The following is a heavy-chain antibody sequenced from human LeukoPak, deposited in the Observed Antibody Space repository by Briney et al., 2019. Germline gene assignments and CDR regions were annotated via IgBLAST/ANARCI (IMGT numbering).Heavy chain of an antibody. CDR3: ARDRAGGATDY. J-gene: IGHJ4*02. Sequence: LPGGSLRLSCVASGFTFSIHAMSWVRQAPGKGLEWVSTIGGVAVSTDYADSVKGRFTFSRDNAKNSLYLQMNSLRAEDTAVYYCARDRAGGATDYWGQGTLVTVSS. D-gene: IGHD1-26*01. V-gene: IGHV3-23*01. CDR1: GFTFSIHA. CDR2: IGGVAVST.